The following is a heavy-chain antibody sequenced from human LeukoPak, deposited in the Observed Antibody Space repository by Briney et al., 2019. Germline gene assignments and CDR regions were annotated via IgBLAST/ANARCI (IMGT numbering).Heavy chain of an antibody. Sequence: PGGSLRLSCAASGFPVSSNYMSWVRQAPGKGLEWVSVIYSGGTTYYADSVKGRFTISRDNSNNTLYLQMNSLRAEDTAVYYCARGPVTKFEIWGQGTILTVSS. J-gene: IGHJ3*02. CDR3: ARGPVTKFEI. CDR2: IYSGGTT. D-gene: IGHD4-17*01. V-gene: IGHV3-53*01. CDR1: GFPVSSNY.